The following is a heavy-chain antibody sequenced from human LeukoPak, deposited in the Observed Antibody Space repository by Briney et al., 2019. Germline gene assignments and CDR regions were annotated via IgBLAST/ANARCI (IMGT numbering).Heavy chain of an antibody. CDR2: ISGSGGST. CDR1: GFTFSNYA. V-gene: IGHV3-23*01. Sequence: PGGSLRLSCAASCAASGFTFSNYAMSWVRQAPGKGLQWVSTISGSGGSTYYADSVKGRFTISRDNSKNTVYLQMNSLRPEDTAVYYCAKDRIVLTVYAFDSWGQGSLVTVSS. J-gene: IGHJ4*02. CDR3: AKDRIVLTVYAFDS. D-gene: IGHD2-8*01.